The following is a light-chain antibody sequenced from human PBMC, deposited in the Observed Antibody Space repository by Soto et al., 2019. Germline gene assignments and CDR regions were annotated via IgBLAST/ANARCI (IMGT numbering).Light chain of an antibody. V-gene: IGLV2-11*01. CDR1: SSDVGGYNY. J-gene: IGLJ2*01. CDR3: CSYAGSYTVV. CDR2: DVT. Sequence: QSALTQPRSVSGSPGQSVTISCTGTSSDVGGYNYVSWYQQHPGKGPKIMIYDVTKRPSGVPDRFSGSKSVNTASLTISWLQAEDEADYYCCSYAGSYTVVFGGGTKLTVL.